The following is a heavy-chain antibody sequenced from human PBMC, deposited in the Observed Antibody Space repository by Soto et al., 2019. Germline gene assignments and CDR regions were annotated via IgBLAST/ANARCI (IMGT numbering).Heavy chain of an antibody. J-gene: IGHJ4*02. CDR3: ASRDPGTSVDY. CDR2: IYRTGST. D-gene: IGHD1-7*01. CDR1: GGSFTSNNW. Sequence: QVQLQESGPGLVKPSGTLSLTCAVSGGSFTSNNWWTWVRQPPGQGLEWIGEIYRTGSTNYNQSPKTRVTISLDKSENHFSLKVTSLTAADTAVYYCASRDPGTSVDYWGQGTLVTVSS. V-gene: IGHV4-4*02.